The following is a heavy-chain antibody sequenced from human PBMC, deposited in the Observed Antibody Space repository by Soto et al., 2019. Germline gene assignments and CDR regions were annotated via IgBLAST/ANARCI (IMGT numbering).Heavy chain of an antibody. CDR3: AREIDSYGNFDY. J-gene: IGHJ4*02. CDR2: IIPIFGTA. CDR1: GGTFSSYA. V-gene: IGHV1-69*13. Sequence: SVKVSCKASGGTFSSYALSWVRQVPGQGLEWMGGIIPIFGTANYAQKFQGRVTITADESTSTAYMELSSLRSEDTAVYYCAREIDSYGNFDYWGQGTLVTVSS. D-gene: IGHD5-18*01.